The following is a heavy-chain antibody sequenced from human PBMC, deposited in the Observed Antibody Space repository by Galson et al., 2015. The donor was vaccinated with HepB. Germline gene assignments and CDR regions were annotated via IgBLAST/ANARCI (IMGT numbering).Heavy chain of an antibody. CDR1: GFTFSSYG. CDR2: ISYDGSNK. J-gene: IGHJ3*02. V-gene: IGHV3-30*18. Sequence: SLRLSCAASGFTFSSYGMHWVRQAPGKGLEWVAVISYDGSNKYYADSVKGRFTISRDNSKNTLYLQMNSLRAEDTAVYYCAKAYLSYYYDSSGYYSDAFDIWGQGTMVTVSS. CDR3: AKAYLSYYYDSSGYYSDAFDI. D-gene: IGHD3-22*01.